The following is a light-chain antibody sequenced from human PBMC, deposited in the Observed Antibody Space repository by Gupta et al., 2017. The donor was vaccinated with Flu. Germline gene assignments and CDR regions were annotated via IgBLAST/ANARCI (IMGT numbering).Light chain of an antibody. CDR1: QRISSY. CDR3: QQSDSTRWT. Sequence: PSSLSASVGDRVTITSRASQRISSYLNWYQQKPGKAPNLLIYAASMVQSGVPSRFSGSASGTYFTLTISMLHPEDFATYYCQQSDSTRWTFGPGTKVEIK. CDR2: AAS. J-gene: IGKJ1*01. V-gene: IGKV1-39*01.